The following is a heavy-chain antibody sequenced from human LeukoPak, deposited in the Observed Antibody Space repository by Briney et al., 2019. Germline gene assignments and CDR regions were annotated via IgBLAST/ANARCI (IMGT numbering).Heavy chain of an antibody. D-gene: IGHD3-10*01. V-gene: IGHV4-59*01. CDR1: GGSISSYY. CDR2: IYYSGSA. J-gene: IGHJ4*02. Sequence: SETLSLTCTVSGGSISSYYWSWIRQPPGKGLEWIGYIYYSGSANYNPSLKSRVTISVDTSKNQFSLKLSSVTVADTAVYYCARFGDYGSGSYYEFDYWGQGTLVTVSS. CDR3: ARFGDYGSGSYYEFDY.